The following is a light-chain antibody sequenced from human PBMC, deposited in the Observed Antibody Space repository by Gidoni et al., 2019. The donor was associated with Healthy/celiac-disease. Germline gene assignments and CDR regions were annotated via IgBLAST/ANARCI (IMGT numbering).Light chain of an antibody. CDR1: PYISSY. V-gene: IGKV1-39*01. CDR3: QQSYSTPRT. Sequence: IQLTHSPSSLSASVGDRVTITCRASPYISSYLNWYQQKPGKAPKLLIYAASSLQSGVPSRFSGSGSGTDFTLTISSLQPEDFATYYCQQSYSTPRTFGQGTKVEIK. CDR2: AAS. J-gene: IGKJ1*01.